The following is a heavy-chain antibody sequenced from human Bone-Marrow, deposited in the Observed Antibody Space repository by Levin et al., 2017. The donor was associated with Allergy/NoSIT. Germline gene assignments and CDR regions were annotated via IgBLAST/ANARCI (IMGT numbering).Heavy chain of an antibody. CDR1: GGSISSGGYS. Sequence: SETLSLTCAVSGGSISSGGYSWSWIRQPPGKGLEWIGYIYHSGSTYYNPSLKSRVTISVDRSKNQFSLKLSSVTAADTAVYYCARVGDYGDYVSGDYAFDSWGQGTMVTVSS. J-gene: IGHJ3*02. CDR3: ARVGDYGDYVSGDYAFDS. CDR2: IYHSGST. D-gene: IGHD4-17*01. V-gene: IGHV4-30-2*01.